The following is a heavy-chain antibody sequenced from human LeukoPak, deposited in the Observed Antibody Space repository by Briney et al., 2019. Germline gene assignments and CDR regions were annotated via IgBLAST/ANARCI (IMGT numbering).Heavy chain of an antibody. D-gene: IGHD6-19*01. Sequence: ASVKVSCKVSGYTLTELSMHWVRQAPGKGLEWMGGFDPEDGETIYAQKFQGRVTMTEDSSTDTAYMELSSLRSEDTAVYYCATAKYSSGWKEDYWGQGTLVTVSS. CDR3: ATAKYSSGWKEDY. CDR2: FDPEDGET. V-gene: IGHV1-24*01. J-gene: IGHJ4*02. CDR1: GYTLTELS.